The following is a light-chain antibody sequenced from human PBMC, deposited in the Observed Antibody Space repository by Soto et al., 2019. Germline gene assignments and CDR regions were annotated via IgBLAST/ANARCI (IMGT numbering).Light chain of an antibody. J-gene: IGLJ1*01. Sequence: QSVLAQPASGSGSFGQSITISCSGPNTDLGVYGYVSWYQHQPGKAPKLLIYDVNNRPSGISDRFSGSKSGDTASLTISGLQAEDEADYFCFSKISGFVYGFGTGTKVTVL. CDR2: DVN. CDR1: NTDLGVYGY. CDR3: FSKISGFVYG. V-gene: IGLV2-14*01.